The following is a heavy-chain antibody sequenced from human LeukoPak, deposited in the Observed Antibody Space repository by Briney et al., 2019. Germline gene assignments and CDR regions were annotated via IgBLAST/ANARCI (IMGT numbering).Heavy chain of an antibody. D-gene: IGHD6-13*01. V-gene: IGHV1-18*01. CDR1: GYTFTSYG. Sequence: ASVRVSCKASGYTFTSYGISWVRQAPGQGLEWMGWISAYNGNTNYAQKLQGRVTMTTDTSTSTAYMELRSLRSDDTAVYYCARVGRFIAAAGIDYWGQGTLVTVSS. CDR3: ARVGRFIAAAGIDY. J-gene: IGHJ4*02. CDR2: ISAYNGNT.